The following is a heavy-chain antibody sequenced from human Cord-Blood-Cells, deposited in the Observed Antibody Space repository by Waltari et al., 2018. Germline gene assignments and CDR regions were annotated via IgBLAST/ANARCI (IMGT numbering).Heavy chain of an antibody. V-gene: IGHV4-38-2*01. Sequence: QVQLQESGPGLVKPSATLSLTCAVSGYSISSGYYWGWIRQPPGKGLEWIGSIYHSGSTYYNPSLKSRVTISVDTSKNQFSLKLSSVTAADTAVYYCYYYYYGMDVWGQGTTVTVSS. CDR3: YYYYYGMDV. CDR1: GYSISSGYY. J-gene: IGHJ6*02. CDR2: IYHSGST.